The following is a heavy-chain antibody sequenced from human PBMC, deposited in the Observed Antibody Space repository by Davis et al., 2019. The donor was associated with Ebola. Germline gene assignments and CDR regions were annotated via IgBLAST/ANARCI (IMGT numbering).Heavy chain of an antibody. CDR2: IYPGDSDT. D-gene: IGHD1-1*01. CDR1: GYSFTTYW. Sequence: GESLKISCKGSGYSFTTYWIAWVRQTPAKGLEWMGIIYPGDSDTRYSPSFEGQVTISVDRSISTAYLQWSSLKASDTAMYYCAKQESLNGSSDYWGQGTLVTVSS. V-gene: IGHV5-51*01. J-gene: IGHJ4*02. CDR3: AKQESLNGSSDY.